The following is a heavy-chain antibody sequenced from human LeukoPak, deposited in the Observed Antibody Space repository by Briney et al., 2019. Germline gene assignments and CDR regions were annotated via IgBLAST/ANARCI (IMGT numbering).Heavy chain of an antibody. V-gene: IGHV3-73*01. CDR3: ARVLLPFFDY. Sequence: VGSLRLSCAASGFTFSGSAMHWVRQASGKGLEWVGRIRSKANSYATAYVASVKGRFTISRDDSKNTAYLQMNSLRAEDTAVYYCARVLLPFFDYWGQGTLVTVSS. D-gene: IGHD2-21*01. J-gene: IGHJ4*02. CDR2: IRSKANSYAT. CDR1: GFTFSGSA.